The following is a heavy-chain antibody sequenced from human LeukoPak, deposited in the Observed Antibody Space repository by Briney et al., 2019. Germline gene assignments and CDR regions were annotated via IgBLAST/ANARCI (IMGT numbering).Heavy chain of an antibody. CDR1: GGSISSYY. Sequence: SETLSLTCTVSGGSISSYYWSWIRQPPGMGLEWIGYIYYSGSTNYNPSLKSRVTISVDTSKNQFSLKLSSVTAADTAVYYCARTHSGSYSYFDYWGQGTLVTVSS. V-gene: IGHV4-59*01. CDR2: IYYSGST. D-gene: IGHD3-10*01. CDR3: ARTHSGSYSYFDY. J-gene: IGHJ4*02.